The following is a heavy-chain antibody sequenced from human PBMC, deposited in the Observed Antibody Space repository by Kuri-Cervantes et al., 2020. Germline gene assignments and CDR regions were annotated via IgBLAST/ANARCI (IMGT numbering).Heavy chain of an antibody. CDR1: GFTFSSYA. D-gene: IGHD1-1*01. CDR2: ISYDGSNK. Sequence: GGSLRLSCAASGFTFSSYAMHWVRQAPGKGLEWVAVISYDGSNKYYADSVKGRFTISRDNAKNSLYLQMNSLRAEDTALYYCARSSRYGYYFDYWGQGTLVTVSS. CDR3: ARSSRYGYYFDY. V-gene: IGHV3-30-3*01. J-gene: IGHJ4*02.